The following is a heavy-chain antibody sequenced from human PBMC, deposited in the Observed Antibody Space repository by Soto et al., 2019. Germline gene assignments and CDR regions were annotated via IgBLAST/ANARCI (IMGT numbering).Heavy chain of an antibody. CDR3: ARGDAMIVAVITTLIDH. V-gene: IGHV3-23*01. J-gene: IGHJ5*02. D-gene: IGHD3-22*01. Sequence: EVQLLESGGGLVQPGGSLRLSCAASGFTFSNYAMTWVRQSPGKGLEWVSTISGGGGGTNYADSVKGRFTISRDNFKSTVYLQMSSLRSEDTAIYYCARGDAMIVAVITTLIDHWCQGTLVTVSS. CDR1: GFTFSNYA. CDR2: ISGGGGGT.